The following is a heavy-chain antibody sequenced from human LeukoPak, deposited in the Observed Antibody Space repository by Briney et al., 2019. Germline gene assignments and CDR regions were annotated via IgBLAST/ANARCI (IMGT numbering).Heavy chain of an antibody. D-gene: IGHD3-10*01. CDR2: IIPILGIA. J-gene: IGHJ6*03. V-gene: IGHV1-69*02. Sequence: SSVKVSCKASGGTFSSYTISWVRQAPGQGLEWMGRIIPILGIANYAQKFQGRVTITADKSTSTAYMELSSLRSEDTAVYYCARVHGGGAYYMDVWGKGTTVTVSS. CDR3: ARVHGGGAYYMDV. CDR1: GGTFSSYT.